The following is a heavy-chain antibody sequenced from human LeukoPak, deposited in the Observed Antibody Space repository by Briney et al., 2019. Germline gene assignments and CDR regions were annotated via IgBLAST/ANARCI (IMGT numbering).Heavy chain of an antibody. CDR1: GFSLSTSGMC. CDR3: ARIPPHFVDLVDV. J-gene: IGHJ6*02. Sequence: SGPALVKPTQTLTLTCTFSGFSLSTSGMCVSWIRQPPGKALEWPARIDWDDDKYYSTFLKTRLTISKDTSKNQVVLTMTNMDPVDTATYYCARIPPHFVDLVDVWGQGTTVTVSS. V-gene: IGHV2-70*11. CDR2: IDWDDDK. D-gene: IGHD3/OR15-3a*01.